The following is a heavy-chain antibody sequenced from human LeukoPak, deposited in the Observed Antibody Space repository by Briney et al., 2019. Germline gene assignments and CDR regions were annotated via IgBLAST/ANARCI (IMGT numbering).Heavy chain of an antibody. CDR1: GYTFTGYY. CDR2: INPNSGGT. CDR3: ARGPRTGQLKPGPWFDP. Sequence: GASVKVSCKASGYTFTGYYMHWVRQAPGQGLEWMGWINPNSGGTNYAQKFQGWVTMTRDTSISTAYMELSRLRSDDTAVYYCARGPRTGQLKPGPWFDPWGQGTLVTVSS. D-gene: IGHD6-6*01. V-gene: IGHV1-2*04. J-gene: IGHJ5*02.